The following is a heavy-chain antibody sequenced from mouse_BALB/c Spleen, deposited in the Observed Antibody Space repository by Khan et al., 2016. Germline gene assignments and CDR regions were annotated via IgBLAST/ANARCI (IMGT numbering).Heavy chain of an antibody. Sequence: QVQLKESGPGLVAPSQSLSITCTVSGFSLTGYGVNWVRQPPGKGLEWLGKIWGDGRTDYNSALKSRVSISKDNSKSQVFLKMNSLQTEDTANYYCSSDYDGFAYWGQGTLVIVSA. D-gene: IGHD2-12*01. V-gene: IGHV2-6-7*01. CDR2: IWGDGRT. J-gene: IGHJ3*01. CDR3: SSDYDGFAY. CDR1: GFSLTGYG.